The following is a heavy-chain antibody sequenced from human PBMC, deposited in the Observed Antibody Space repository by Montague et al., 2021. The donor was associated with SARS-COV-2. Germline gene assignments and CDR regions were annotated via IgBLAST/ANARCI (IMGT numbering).Heavy chain of an antibody. CDR2: IHYSGST. D-gene: IGHD3-3*01. CDR3: SRGDFGVVIIPYYYYYMDV. V-gene: IGHV4-39*01. J-gene: IGHJ6*03. CDR1: GGSISSSSYY. Sequence: SETLSLTCTVSGGSISSSSYYWGWIRQPPGKGLEWIGSIHYSGSTYYKPCLKSRVTISVDTTKNQFSLKLNSVTAADTAVYFCSRGDFGVVIIPYYYYYMDVWGKGTTVTVSS.